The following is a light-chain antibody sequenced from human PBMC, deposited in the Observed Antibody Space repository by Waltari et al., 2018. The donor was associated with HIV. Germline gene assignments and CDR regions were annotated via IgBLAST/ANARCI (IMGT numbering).Light chain of an antibody. CDR3: SSYVTGGSLL. J-gene: IGLJ3*02. CDR1: DIDIGIYDY. V-gene: IGLV2-18*02. Sequence: QSALTQPASVSGSPGQSVTISCIGSDIDIGIYDYISWYHHPPNRAPRLVVFNANSRPAGCPVRFAGSRSGNTASLTISGLQADDEGVYYCSSYVTGGSLLFGGGTQVTVL. CDR2: NAN.